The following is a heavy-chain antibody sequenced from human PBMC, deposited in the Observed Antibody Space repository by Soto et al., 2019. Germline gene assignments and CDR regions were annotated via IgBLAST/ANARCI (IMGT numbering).Heavy chain of an antibody. J-gene: IGHJ6*03. CDR1: GFTFSSYS. D-gene: IGHD6-6*01. CDR2: ISSSSSYI. V-gene: IGHV3-21*01. Sequence: GRSLRLSCAASGFTFSSYSMNWVRQAPGKGLEWVSSISSSSSYIYYADSVKGRFTISRDNAKNSLYLQMNSLRAEDTAVYYCARDPSSSSGGYYYYMDVWGKGTTVTVSS. CDR3: ARDPSSSSGGYYYYMDV.